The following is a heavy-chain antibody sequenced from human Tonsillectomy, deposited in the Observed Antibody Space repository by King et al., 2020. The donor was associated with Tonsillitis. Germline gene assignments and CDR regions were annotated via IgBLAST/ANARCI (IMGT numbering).Heavy chain of an antibody. D-gene: IGHD6-19*01. V-gene: IGHV3-30*04. CDR2: ISYDGTNK. Sequence: VQLVESGGGVVQPGRSLRLSCAASGFTFSSYAMHWVRQAPGKGLEWVALISYDGTNKYYANSVKGRFTISRDNSKNTLYLQMHSLRAEDTAVYYCATNEAGTEYWGQVTLVTVSP. CDR3: ATNEAGTEY. J-gene: IGHJ4*02. CDR1: GFTFSSYA.